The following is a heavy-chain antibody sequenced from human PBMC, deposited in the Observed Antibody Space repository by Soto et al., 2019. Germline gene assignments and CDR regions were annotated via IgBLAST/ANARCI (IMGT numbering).Heavy chain of an antibody. Sequence: SGGSLRLSCAASGFTFSSYAMHWVRQAPGKGLEWVAVISYDGSNKYYADSVKGRFTISRDNSKNTLYLQMNSLRAEDTAVYYCARDITGTIPTRSYYGMDVWGQGTTVTVSS. V-gene: IGHV3-30-3*01. J-gene: IGHJ6*02. CDR2: ISYDGSNK. CDR3: ARDITGTIPTRSYYGMDV. CDR1: GFTFSSYA. D-gene: IGHD1-7*01.